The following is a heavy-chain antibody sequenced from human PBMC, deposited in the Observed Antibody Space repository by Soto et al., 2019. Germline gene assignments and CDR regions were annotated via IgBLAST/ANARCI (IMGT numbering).Heavy chain of an antibody. CDR1: GFSFSSYA. CDR2: ISGSGDST. V-gene: IGHV3-23*01. J-gene: IGHJ4*02. Sequence: EVQLLESGGGLVQPGGSLRLSCAASGFSFSSYAMNWVRQAPGKGLEWVSVISGSGDSTYYADSVKGRFTISSDNSKNPLYRTMISLRAEDTAVYYCARRSSGWYFDYWGQGTLVIVSS. D-gene: IGHD6-19*01. CDR3: ARRSSGWYFDY.